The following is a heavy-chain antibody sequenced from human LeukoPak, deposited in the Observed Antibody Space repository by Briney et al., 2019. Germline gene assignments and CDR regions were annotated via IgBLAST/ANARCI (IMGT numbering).Heavy chain of an antibody. CDR3: ARRGWPGSSWYYFDY. D-gene: IGHD6-13*01. J-gene: IGHJ4*02. CDR2: IYPGDSDT. Sequence: GESLQISCKGSGYSFTSYWIGWVRQMPGKGLEWMGIIYPGDSDTRYSPSFQGQVTISADKSISTAYLQWSSLKASDTAMYYCARRGWPGSSWYYFDYWGQGTLVTVSS. V-gene: IGHV5-51*01. CDR1: GYSFTSYW.